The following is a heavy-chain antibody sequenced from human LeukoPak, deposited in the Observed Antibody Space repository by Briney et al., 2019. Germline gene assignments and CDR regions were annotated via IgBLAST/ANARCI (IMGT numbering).Heavy chain of an antibody. CDR3: AKLKTWGSGSDY. Sequence: GGSLRLSCAASGFTFSNYAMSWVRQAPGTGLEWVSTISGSGGSMYYADSVKGRFTISRDNSKNTLYLQMNSLRDEDTAVYYCAKLKTWGSGSDYWGQGTLVTVSS. V-gene: IGHV3-23*01. J-gene: IGHJ4*02. CDR2: ISGSGGSM. CDR1: GFTFSNYA. D-gene: IGHD6-19*01.